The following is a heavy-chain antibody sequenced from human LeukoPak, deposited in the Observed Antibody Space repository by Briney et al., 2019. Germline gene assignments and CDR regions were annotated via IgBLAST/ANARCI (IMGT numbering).Heavy chain of an antibody. CDR3: ARVMDSSSSSGDY. D-gene: IGHD6-6*01. Sequence: SSETPSLTCTVSGGSISSYYWSWLRQPPGKGLEWIGYIYYSGSTNYNPSLKSRVTISADTSKNQFSLKLSSVTAADTAVYYCARVMDSSSSSGDYWGQGTLVTVSS. J-gene: IGHJ4*02. CDR2: IYYSGST. V-gene: IGHV4-59*01. CDR1: GGSISSYY.